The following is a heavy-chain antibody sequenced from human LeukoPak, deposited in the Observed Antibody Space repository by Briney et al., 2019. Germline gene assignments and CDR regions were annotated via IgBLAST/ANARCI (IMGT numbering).Heavy chain of an antibody. Sequence: SVKVSCKASGGTFSSYAISWVRQAPGQGLEWMGRIIPILGIANYAQKFQGRVTITADKSTSTAYMELSSLRSEDTAVYYCARDDTITIFGVDHNWFDPWGQGTLVTVSS. J-gene: IGHJ5*02. CDR2: IIPILGIA. V-gene: IGHV1-69*04. CDR1: GGTFSSYA. D-gene: IGHD3-3*01. CDR3: ARDDTITIFGVDHNWFDP.